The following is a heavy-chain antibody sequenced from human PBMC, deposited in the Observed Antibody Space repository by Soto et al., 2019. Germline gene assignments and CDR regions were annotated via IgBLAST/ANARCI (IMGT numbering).Heavy chain of an antibody. D-gene: IGHD2-15*01. CDR2: ISGSGGST. CDR3: AKEGYCSGGSCLGFDY. J-gene: IGHJ4*02. V-gene: IGHV3-23*01. Sequence: HPGGSLRLSCAASGFTFSSYAMSWVRQAPGKGLEWVSAISGSGGSTYYADSVKGRFTISRDNSKNTLYLQMNSLRAEDTAVYYCAKEGYCSGGSCLGFDYWGQGTLVTVSS. CDR1: GFTFSSYA.